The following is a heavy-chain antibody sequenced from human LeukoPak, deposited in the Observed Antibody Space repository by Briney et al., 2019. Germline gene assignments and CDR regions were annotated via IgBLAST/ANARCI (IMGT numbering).Heavy chain of an antibody. D-gene: IGHD6-19*01. CDR2: INPNSGGT. V-gene: IGHV1-2*02. CDR1: GYTFTGYY. Sequence: ASVMVSCKASGYTFTGYYMHWVRQAPGQGLEWMGWINPNSGGTNYAQKFQGRVTMTRDTSISTAYMELSRLKSDDTAVYYCARDPSIAVAGDYWGQGTLVTVSS. J-gene: IGHJ4*02. CDR3: ARDPSIAVAGDY.